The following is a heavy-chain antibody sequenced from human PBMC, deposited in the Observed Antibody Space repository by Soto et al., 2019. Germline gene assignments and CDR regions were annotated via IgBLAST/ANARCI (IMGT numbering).Heavy chain of an antibody. Sequence: GASVKVSCKASGYTFTSYGISWVRQAPGQGLEWMGWISAYNGNTNYAQKLQGRVTMTTDTSTSTAYMELRSLRSDDTAVYYCARDRYSYGSGPYYYYYYGMDVWGQGTTVTVSS. D-gene: IGHD5-18*01. V-gene: IGHV1-18*01. J-gene: IGHJ6*02. CDR2: ISAYNGNT. CDR3: ARDRYSYGSGPYYYYYYGMDV. CDR1: GYTFTSYG.